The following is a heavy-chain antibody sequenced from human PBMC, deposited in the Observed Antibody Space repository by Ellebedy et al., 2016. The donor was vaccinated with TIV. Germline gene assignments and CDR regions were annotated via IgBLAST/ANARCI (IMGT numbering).Heavy chain of an antibody. CDR2: IKSKTDGATT. CDR1: GFSFSNAW. CDR3: TTGWMERRPGPDY. V-gene: IGHV3-15*01. J-gene: IGHJ4*02. D-gene: IGHD1-1*01. Sequence: GGSLRLSXAASGFSFSNAWMNWVRQAPGKGLEWVGRIKSKTDGATTDYAAPVKGRFTISRDDSKNTVYLQMNSLKTEDTAVYYCTTGWMERRPGPDYWGQGTLVTVSS.